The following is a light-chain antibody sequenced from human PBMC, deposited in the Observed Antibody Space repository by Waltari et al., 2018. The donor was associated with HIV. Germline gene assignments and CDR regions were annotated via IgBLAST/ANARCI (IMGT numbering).Light chain of an antibody. J-gene: IGKJ1*01. Sequence: DIQMTQSPSSLSASVGDRVTITCRASQGISNFLAWYQQKPGKAPRLLLSLASKLESGGPSRFSGSGSGTDYTLTISSLQPEDFATYYCQQYYNTPPWTFGQGTKVEIK. V-gene: IGKV1-NL1*01. CDR1: QGISNF. CDR2: LAS. CDR3: QQYYNTPPWT.